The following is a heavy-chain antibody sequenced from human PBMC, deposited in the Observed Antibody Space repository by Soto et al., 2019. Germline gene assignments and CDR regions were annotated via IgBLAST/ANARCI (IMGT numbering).Heavy chain of an antibody. CDR1: GYIFSSHG. V-gene: IGHV1-3*05. Sequence: QVQLVQSGAEEKKPGASVKVSCKASGYIFSSHGIHWVRQAPGQRLEWIGWINAGNGNTKYSEKSQGRVTITRDTSASTVYMELSSLRSEDTAVYYCAREAVAAVGDYWGQGTLVSVSS. CDR2: INAGNGNT. J-gene: IGHJ4*02. CDR3: AREAVAAVGDY. D-gene: IGHD6-19*01.